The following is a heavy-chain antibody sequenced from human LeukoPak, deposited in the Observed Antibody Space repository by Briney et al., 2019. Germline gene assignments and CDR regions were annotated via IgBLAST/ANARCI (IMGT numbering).Heavy chain of an antibody. D-gene: IGHD4-11*01. CDR3: SAVARGGVFDY. Sequence: SETLSLTCTVSGSSISSYYWSWIRQPPGKGLEWIGYIYYSGSTNYNPSLKSRVTISVDTSKNQFSLKLSSVTAADTAVYYCSAVARGGVFDYWGQGTLVTVSS. J-gene: IGHJ4*02. CDR1: GSSISSYY. CDR2: IYYSGST. V-gene: IGHV4-59*01.